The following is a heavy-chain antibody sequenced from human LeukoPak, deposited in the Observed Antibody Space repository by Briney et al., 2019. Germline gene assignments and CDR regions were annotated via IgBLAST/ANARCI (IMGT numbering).Heavy chain of an antibody. D-gene: IGHD3-22*01. CDR1: GFTFDDYG. Sequence: GGSLRLSCAASGFTFDDYGMSWVRQAPGKGLEWVSGINWNGGSTGYADSVKGRFTISRDNAKNSLYLQMNSLRAEDTALYYCARVYYYDSSGYYSANTFDYWGRGTLVTVSS. V-gene: IGHV3-20*04. J-gene: IGHJ4*02. CDR3: ARVYYYDSSGYYSANTFDY. CDR2: INWNGGST.